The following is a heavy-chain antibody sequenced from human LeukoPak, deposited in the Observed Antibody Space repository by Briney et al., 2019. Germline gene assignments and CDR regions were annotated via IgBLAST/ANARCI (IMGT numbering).Heavy chain of an antibody. CDR1: GFIFRTYW. CDR3: AKDRRYASGGGASDI. D-gene: IGHD6-19*01. V-gene: IGHV3-7*03. Sequence: GGSLRLSCAASGFIFRTYWMSWVRQAPGKGLEWVATIKQDGSDKYFLDSVKGRFTISRDNAKNSLYLQMNSLRAEDTALYYCAKDRRYASGGGASDIWGQGTMVTVSS. J-gene: IGHJ3*02. CDR2: IKQDGSDK.